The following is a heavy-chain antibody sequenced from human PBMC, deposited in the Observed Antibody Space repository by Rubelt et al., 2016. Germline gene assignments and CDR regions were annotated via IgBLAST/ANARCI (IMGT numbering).Heavy chain of an antibody. D-gene: IGHD6-19*01. J-gene: IGHJ4*02. CDR1: GGSISSSSYY. CDR2: INHSGST. Sequence: QLQLQESGPGLVKPSETLSLTCTVSGGSISSSSYYWGWIRQPPGKGLEWIGEINHSGSTYYNPSRKRRVTISVDTSKNQFSLMLSSVTAADTAVYYCARLTLIAVAGTVDYWGQGTLVTVSS. CDR3: ARLTLIAVAGTVDY. V-gene: IGHV4-39*01.